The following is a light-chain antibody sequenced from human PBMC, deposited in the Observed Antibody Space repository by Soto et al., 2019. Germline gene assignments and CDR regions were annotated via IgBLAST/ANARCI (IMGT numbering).Light chain of an antibody. CDR1: QSVSSSY. Sequence: EIVLTQSPGTLSLSPGERATLSCRASQSVSSSYLAWYQQKPGQAPRLLIYGASSRATGIPDRFSGSGSGTEFTLTISRLEPEDFAVYYCQQYGTSPQTFGQGTKVDFK. CDR3: QQYGTSPQT. V-gene: IGKV3-20*01. CDR2: GAS. J-gene: IGKJ1*01.